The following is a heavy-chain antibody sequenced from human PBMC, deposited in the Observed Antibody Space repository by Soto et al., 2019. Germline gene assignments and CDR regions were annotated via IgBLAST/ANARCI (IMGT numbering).Heavy chain of an antibody. J-gene: IGHJ5*02. CDR2: IYYSGST. Sequence: SETLSLTCTVSGGSISSGGYYWSWIRQHPGKGLEWIGYIYYSGSTYYNPSLKSRVTISVDTSKNQFSLKLSSVTAADTAVYYCARDQFWARYCSGGSCYVANWYDPWGQGTLVTGSS. CDR1: GGSISSGGYY. CDR3: ARDQFWARYCSGGSCYVANWYDP. V-gene: IGHV4-31*03. D-gene: IGHD2-15*01.